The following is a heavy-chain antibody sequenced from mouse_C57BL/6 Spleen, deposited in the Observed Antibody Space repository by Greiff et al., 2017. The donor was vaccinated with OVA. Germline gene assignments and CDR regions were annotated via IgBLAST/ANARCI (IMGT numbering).Heavy chain of an antibody. CDR1: GYTFTSYW. Sequence: VKLQQPGAELVKPGASVKLSCKASGYTFTSYWMQWVKQRPGQGLEWIGEIDPSDSYTNYNQKFKGKATLTVDTSSSTAYMQLSSLTSEDSAVYYCARGATMVTPLDYWGQGTTLTVSS. D-gene: IGHD2-2*01. CDR3: ARGATMVTPLDY. J-gene: IGHJ2*01. CDR2: IDPSDSYT. V-gene: IGHV1-50*01.